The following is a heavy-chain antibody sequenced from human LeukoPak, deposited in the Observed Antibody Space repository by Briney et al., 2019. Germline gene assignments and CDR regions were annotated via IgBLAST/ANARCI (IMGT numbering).Heavy chain of an antibody. J-gene: IGHJ4*02. Sequence: ASVKVSCTASGHTFTGYYVYWVRQAPGQGGEWMGWMTPNVGGANFPQKFQGRFPVTSDPAISAAYMELRRLRSDDTAVYYCARGVFGESLESWGQGTLVTVSS. CDR2: MTPNVGGA. D-gene: IGHD3-10*02. CDR1: GHTFTGYY. CDR3: ARGVFGESLES. V-gene: IGHV1-2*02.